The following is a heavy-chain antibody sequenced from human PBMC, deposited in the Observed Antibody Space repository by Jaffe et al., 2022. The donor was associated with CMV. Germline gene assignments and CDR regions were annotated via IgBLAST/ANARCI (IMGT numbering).Heavy chain of an antibody. J-gene: IGHJ4*02. CDR3: ARNGYSYLYYFDY. CDR2: IYSGGST. V-gene: IGHV3-53*01. CDR1: GFTVSSNY. Sequence: EVQLVESGGGLIQPGGSLRLSCAASGFTVSSNYMSWVRQAPGKGLEWVSVIYSGGSTYYADSVKGRFTISRDNSKNTLYLQMNSLRAEDTAVYYCARNGYSYLYYFDYWGQGTLVTVSS. D-gene: IGHD5-18*01.